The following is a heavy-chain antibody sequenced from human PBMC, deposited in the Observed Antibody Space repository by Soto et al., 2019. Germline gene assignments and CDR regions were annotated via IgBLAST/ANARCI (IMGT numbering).Heavy chain of an antibody. J-gene: IGHJ6*01. V-gene: IGHV4-4*02. CDR1: GGSISSSDW. Sequence: QVQLQESGPGLLKPSETLSLTCAVSGGSISSSDWWSFVRQPPGKGLEWIGEILHYGNTNYNPSLRGRVTISVDKSKNQVSLILNSVTAADTAVYYCARALGRAMLYDYFYGLDVW. CDR3: ARALGRAMLYDYFYGLDV. D-gene: IGHD2-15*01. CDR2: ILHYGNT.